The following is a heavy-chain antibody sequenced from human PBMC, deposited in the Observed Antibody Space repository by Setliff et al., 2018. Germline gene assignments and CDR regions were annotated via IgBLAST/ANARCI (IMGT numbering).Heavy chain of an antibody. Sequence: GASVKVSCKASGYTFTGYYFHWVRQAPGQGLEWMGWINPNNGDTKSAQKFQGRLTMTRDTSISTAYLELSSLRAEDTAVYYCARVRDCSGGICHRGFHHYMDVWGKGTTVTVSS. J-gene: IGHJ6*03. CDR1: GYTFTGYY. D-gene: IGHD2-15*01. V-gene: IGHV1-2*02. CDR2: INPNNGDT. CDR3: ARVRDCSGGICHRGFHHYMDV.